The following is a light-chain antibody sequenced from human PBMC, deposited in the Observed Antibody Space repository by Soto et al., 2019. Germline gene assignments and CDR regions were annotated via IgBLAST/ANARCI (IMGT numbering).Light chain of an antibody. CDR1: SSDVGGYNY. CDR3: SSYTSSSTFPYV. CDR2: DVS. J-gene: IGLJ1*01. V-gene: IGLV2-14*01. Sequence: SVLTQPASVSGSPGQSITISCTGTSSDVGGYNYVSWYQQHPGKAPKLMIYDVSNRPSGVSNRFSGSKSGNTASLTISGLQAEDEADYYCSSYTSSSTFPYVFGTGTKVTVL.